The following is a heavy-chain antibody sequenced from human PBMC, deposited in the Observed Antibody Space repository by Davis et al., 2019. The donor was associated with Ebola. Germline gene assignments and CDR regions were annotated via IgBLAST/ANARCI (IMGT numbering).Heavy chain of an antibody. CDR3: ARDPGSGRPYYFHY. V-gene: IGHV1-2*02. J-gene: IGHJ4*02. D-gene: IGHD6-19*01. CDR1: GYTFTNYY. CDR2: INPNSGGT. Sequence: ASVKVSCKASGYTFTNYYMHWVRQAPGQGLEWMGWINPNSGGTNYAQKFQGRVTMTRDTSISTVYMELSRLRSDDTDVYYCARDPGSGRPYYFHYWGQGTLVTVSS.